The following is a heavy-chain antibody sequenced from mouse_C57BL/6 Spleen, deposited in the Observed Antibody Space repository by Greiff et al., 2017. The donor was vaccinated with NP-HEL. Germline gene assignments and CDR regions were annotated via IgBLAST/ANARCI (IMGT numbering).Heavy chain of an antibody. CDR2: INPNNGGT. CDR1: GYTFIDYY. D-gene: IGHD1-1*01. Sequence: EVQLQQSGPELVKPGASVKISCKASGYTFIDYYMNWVKQSHGKSLEWIGDINPNNGGTSYTKKFKGKATLTVDKSSSTAYMELRSLTSEDSAVYYCASRYYHGSSPFAYWGQGTLVTVSA. V-gene: IGHV1-26*01. J-gene: IGHJ3*01. CDR3: ASRYYHGSSPFAY.